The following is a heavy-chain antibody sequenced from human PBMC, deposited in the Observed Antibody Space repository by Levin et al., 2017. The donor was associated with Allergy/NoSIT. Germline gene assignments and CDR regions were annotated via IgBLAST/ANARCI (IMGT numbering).Heavy chain of an antibody. CDR3: ARDASSVWFGELVSAFDI. J-gene: IGHJ3*02. Sequence: GGSLRLSCAASGFTFDDYGMSWVRQAPGKGLEWVSGINWNGGSTGYADSVKGQFTISRDNAKNSRDLQMNSLRAEDTALYYCARDASSVWFGELVSAFDIWGQGTMVTVSS. CDR1: GFTFDDYG. D-gene: IGHD3-10*01. CDR2: INWNGGST. V-gene: IGHV3-20*04.